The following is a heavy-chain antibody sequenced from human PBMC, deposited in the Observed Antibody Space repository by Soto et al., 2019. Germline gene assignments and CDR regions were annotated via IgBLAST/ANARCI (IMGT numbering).Heavy chain of an antibody. J-gene: IGHJ3*01. V-gene: IGHV5-10-1*01. CDR3: ARPASGGSRDAFDV. CDR2: IDPTDSFT. CDR1: GYKFTTFW. Sequence: PGESLKISCKASGYKFTTFWLNWVRQTPGKGLEWLGRIDPTDSFTNYSPPCEGHVTISVDRSISTAYLQWNSLQASDTAIYYCARPASGGSRDAFDVWGQGTTVTVSS. D-gene: IGHD2-15*01.